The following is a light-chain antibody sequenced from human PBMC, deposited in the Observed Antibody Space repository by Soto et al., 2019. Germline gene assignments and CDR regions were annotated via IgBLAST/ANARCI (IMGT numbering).Light chain of an antibody. V-gene: IGKV3-20*01. CDR3: HQYAIVPWT. Sequence: EIVLTQSPGTLSLSPGERATLSCRASQSVIYLAWYQQKPGQAPRLLFYGASNRATGIPGRFSGSGSGTDFTLTISRMEPEDSAVYYCHQYAIVPWTFGQGTKVEIK. CDR1: QSVIY. CDR2: GAS. J-gene: IGKJ1*01.